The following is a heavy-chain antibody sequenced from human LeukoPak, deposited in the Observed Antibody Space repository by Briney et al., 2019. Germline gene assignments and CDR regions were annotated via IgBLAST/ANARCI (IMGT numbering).Heavy chain of an antibody. V-gene: IGHV4-31*03. CDR2: IYYSGST. D-gene: IGHD3-3*01. CDR3: ARGSPPGYYDFWSGYYDNWFDP. J-gene: IGHJ5*02. Sequence: SETLSLTCTVSGGSISSGGYYWSWIRQHPGKGLEWIGYIYYSGSTYYNPSLKSRVTISVDTSKNQFSLKLSSVTAADTAVYYCARGSPPGYYDFWSGYYDNWFDPWGQGTLVTVSS. CDR1: GGSISSGGYY.